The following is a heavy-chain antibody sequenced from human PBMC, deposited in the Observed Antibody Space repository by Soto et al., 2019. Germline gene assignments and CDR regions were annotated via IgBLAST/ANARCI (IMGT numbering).Heavy chain of an antibody. CDR3: ARRWGYSFDY. J-gene: IGHJ4*02. V-gene: IGHV4-59*08. D-gene: IGHD5-18*01. CDR2: IYYSGST. CDR1: GGSRNSYY. Sequence: QVQLQESGPGLVKPSETLSLTCTVSGGSRNSYYWSWIRQPPGKGLEWIGYIYYSGSTNYNPSLKSRVTISVDTSKNQFSLKLSSVTAADTAVYYCARRWGYSFDYWGQGTLLTVSS.